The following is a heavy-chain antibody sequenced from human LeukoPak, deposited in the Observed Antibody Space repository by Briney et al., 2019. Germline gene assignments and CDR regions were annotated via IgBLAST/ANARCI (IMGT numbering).Heavy chain of an antibody. D-gene: IGHD2-21*01. CDR1: RFTFSSYA. Sequence: GGSLRLSCAASRFTFSSYAMSWVRQTPGRGLEWVSAISGSGDNTYYADSVKGRFTISRDSSKNTLYLQMNSLRPEDTAVYYCAKDRHFASNLFDYWGQGTLVTVSS. J-gene: IGHJ4*02. CDR3: AKDRHFASNLFDY. CDR2: ISGSGDNT. V-gene: IGHV3-23*01.